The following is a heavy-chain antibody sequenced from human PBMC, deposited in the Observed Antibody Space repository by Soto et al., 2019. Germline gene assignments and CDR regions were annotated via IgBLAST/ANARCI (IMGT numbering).Heavy chain of an antibody. CDR3: AKAWGWFDP. CDR1: GFTFTSYA. Sequence: EVQLLESGGDLVHPGGSLSLSCAASGFTFTSYAMTWVRQAPEKGLEWVPSISASGGTTYYTDSVKGRFTISRDNSKNTLFLQRNSLRAEDTAVYYCAKAWGWFDPWGQGTLVTVSS. D-gene: IGHD3-16*01. V-gene: IGHV3-23*01. J-gene: IGHJ5*02. CDR2: ISASGGTT.